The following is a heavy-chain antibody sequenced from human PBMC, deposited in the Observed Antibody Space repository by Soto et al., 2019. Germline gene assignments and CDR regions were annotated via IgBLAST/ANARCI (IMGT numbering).Heavy chain of an antibody. CDR1: GGSISSGGYY. Sequence: PXETMSIRVTVYGGSISSGGYYWSWIRQHPGKGLEWIGYIYYSGSTYYNPSLKSRVTISVDTSKNQFSLKLSSVTAADTAVYYCARGSYVLGSYYYYGMDVWVQRTTVTVSS. J-gene: IGHJ6*02. CDR2: IYYSGST. CDR3: ARGSYVLGSYYYYGMDV. D-gene: IGHD5-18*01. V-gene: IGHV4-31*03.